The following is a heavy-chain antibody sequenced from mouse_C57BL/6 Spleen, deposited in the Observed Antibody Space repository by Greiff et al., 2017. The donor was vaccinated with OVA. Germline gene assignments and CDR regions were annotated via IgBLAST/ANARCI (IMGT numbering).Heavy chain of an antibody. CDR3: ARGVYYDYRYCDY. CDR2: IDPSDSYT. V-gene: IGHV1-50*01. D-gene: IGHD2-4*01. CDR1: GYTFTSYW. Sequence: VQLQQPGAELVKPGASVKLSCKASGYTFTSYWMQWVKQRPGQGLEWIGEIDPSDSYTNYHQKVKGNDTLTVDTSSSTAYMQLSSLTSEDSAVYYCARGVYYDYRYCDYWGQGTTLTVSS. J-gene: IGHJ2*01.